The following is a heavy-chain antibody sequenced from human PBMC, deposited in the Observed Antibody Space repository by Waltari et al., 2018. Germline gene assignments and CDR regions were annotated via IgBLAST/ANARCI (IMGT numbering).Heavy chain of an antibody. J-gene: IGHJ4*02. CDR3: ARDKERYTEGPFDY. CDR1: GFPFSLYA. CDR2: SSYEGSNK. Sequence: QVQLVESGGGVVQPGRSLRLSCAASGFPFSLYAMHWVRQAPGKGLEWVAFSSYEGSNKYYADSEGRFTISRDNSKKTLSLQMNSLRTEDTALYYCARDKERYTEGPFDYWGQGTLVTVSS. V-gene: IGHV3-30*04. D-gene: IGHD1-1*01.